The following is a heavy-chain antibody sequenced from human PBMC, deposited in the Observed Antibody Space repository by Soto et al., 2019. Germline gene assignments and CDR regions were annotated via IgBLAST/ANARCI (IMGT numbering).Heavy chain of an antibody. CDR3: ARDYYKYYDSSGYYRSPAY. CDR1: GFIFRDWF. V-gene: IGHV3-11*04. Sequence: GGSLRLSCAASGFIFRDWFMSWIRQAPGKGLEWIPYISKDSGRATRYADSVKGRFTISRDNAKNSLFLQMNNLTVEDTAVYYCARDYYKYYDSSGYYRSPAYWGQGTLVTVSS. J-gene: IGHJ4*02. CDR2: ISKDSGRAT. D-gene: IGHD3-22*01.